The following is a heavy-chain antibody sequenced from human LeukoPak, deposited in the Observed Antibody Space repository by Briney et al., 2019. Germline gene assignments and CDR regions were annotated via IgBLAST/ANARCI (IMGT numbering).Heavy chain of an antibody. CDR3: AKGFSRIAAAGTEVNY. J-gene: IGHJ4*02. CDR2: ISGDGGSA. CDR1: VFTFDDYA. D-gene: IGHD6-13*01. V-gene: IGHV3-43*02. Sequence: GGSLRLFCAASVFTFDDYAMHWVRQAPGKGLEWVSLISGDGGSAYYADSVKGRFTISRDNSKNSLYLQMNSLRTEDTALYYCAKGFSRIAAAGTEVNYWGQGTLVTVSS.